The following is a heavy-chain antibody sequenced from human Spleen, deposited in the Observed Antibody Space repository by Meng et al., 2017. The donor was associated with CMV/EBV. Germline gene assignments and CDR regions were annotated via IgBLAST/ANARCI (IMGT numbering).Heavy chain of an antibody. CDR1: GFTFDDYA. V-gene: IGHV3-9*01. CDR2: ISWNSGSI. Sequence: GGSLRLSCAASGFTFDDYAMHWVRQAPGKGLEWVSGISWNSGSIGYADSVKGRFTISRDNAKNSLYLQMNSLRAEDTAIYYCAKRYSVGGAGGFFDCWGQGALVTVSS. D-gene: IGHD3-10*01. J-gene: IGHJ4*02. CDR3: AKRYSVGGAGGFFDC.